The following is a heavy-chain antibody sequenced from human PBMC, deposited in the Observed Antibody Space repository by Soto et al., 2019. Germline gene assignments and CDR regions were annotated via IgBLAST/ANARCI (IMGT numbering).Heavy chain of an antibody. CDR1: GYTFTRYT. CDR3: ARGIATGQLDP. J-gene: IGHJ5*02. CDR2: INPDNGNT. V-gene: IGHV1-3*01. D-gene: IGHD2-15*01. Sequence: ASVKVSCKCSGYTFTRYTRNWGRQAPGQRLEWMGWINPDNGNTKSSQKFQDRVIITRDTSASTAYMDLSSLRSEDTAVYYCARGIATGQLDPWGQGTLVTVSS.